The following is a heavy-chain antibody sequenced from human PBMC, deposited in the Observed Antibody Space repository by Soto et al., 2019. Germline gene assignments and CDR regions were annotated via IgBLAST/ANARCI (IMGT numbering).Heavy chain of an antibody. V-gene: IGHV3-30-3*01. D-gene: IGHD3-9*01. CDR3: ATGGDDILTGYAGPLDY. J-gene: IGHJ4*02. CDR2: ISYDGSNK. Sequence: QVQLVESGGGVVQPGRSLRLSCAASGFTFSSYAMHWVRQAPGKGLEWVAVISYDGSNKYYADSVKGRFTISRDNSKNTLYLQMNSLRAEDTAVYYCATGGDDILTGYAGPLDYWGQGTLVTVSS. CDR1: GFTFSSYA.